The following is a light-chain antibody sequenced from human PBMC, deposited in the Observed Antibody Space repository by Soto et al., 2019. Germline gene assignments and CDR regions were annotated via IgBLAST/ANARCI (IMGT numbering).Light chain of an antibody. J-gene: IGLJ3*02. CDR3: SSYSTTTTPQWV. CDR2: TVS. V-gene: IGLV2-14*01. Sequence: QSALTQPASVSGSPGQSITIPCTGSSNDLGGYNYVSWYQQHPGRAPKLVIYTVSDRPSGVSTRFSAAKSGNTASLTISGLQAEDEAYYYGSSYSTTTTPQWVFGGGTTLTVL. CDR1: SNDLGGYNY.